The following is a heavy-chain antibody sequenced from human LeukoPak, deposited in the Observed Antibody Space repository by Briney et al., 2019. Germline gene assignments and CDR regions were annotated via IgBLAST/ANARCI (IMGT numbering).Heavy chain of an antibody. CDR2: IYPGDSNT. J-gene: IGHJ6*03. D-gene: IGHD3-3*01. V-gene: IGHV5-51*01. Sequence: GESLKISCKASGYTFTSYWIAWVRQMPGKGLEWMGIIYPGDSNTRYSPSFQGQVTISADKSISTAYLQWSSLKASDTAMYYCARSGLGDFWSGYYADYYYYMDVWGKGTTVTVSS. CDR3: ARSGLGDFWSGYYADYYYYMDV. CDR1: GYTFTSYW.